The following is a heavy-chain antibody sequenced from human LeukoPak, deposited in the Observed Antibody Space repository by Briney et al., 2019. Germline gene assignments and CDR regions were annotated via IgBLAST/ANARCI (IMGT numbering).Heavy chain of an antibody. CDR2: ISGSGGST. D-gene: IGHD4-11*01. CDR3: AKVSRPYSNYVGFDY. Sequence: GGSLRLSCAASGFTFSSYAMSWVRQAPGKGLEWVSAISGSGGSTYYADAVKGRFTISRDNSKNTLYLQMNSLRAEDTAVYYCAKVSRPYSNYVGFDYWGQGTLVTVSS. J-gene: IGHJ4*02. CDR1: GFTFSSYA. V-gene: IGHV3-23*01.